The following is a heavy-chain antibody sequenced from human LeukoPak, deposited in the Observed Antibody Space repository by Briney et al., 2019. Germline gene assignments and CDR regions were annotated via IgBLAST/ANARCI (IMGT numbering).Heavy chain of an antibody. CDR3: ANTPLVYYYDSSGYYPLPEQAYYFDY. Sequence: SVKVSCKASGGTFSSYAISWVRQAPGQGLEWMGGIIPIFGTANYAQKFQGRVTITADESTSTAYVELSSLRSEDTAVYYCANTPLVYYYDSSGYYPLPEQAYYFDYWGQGTLVTVSS. J-gene: IGHJ4*02. CDR2: IIPIFGTA. D-gene: IGHD3-22*01. CDR1: GGTFSSYA. V-gene: IGHV1-69*13.